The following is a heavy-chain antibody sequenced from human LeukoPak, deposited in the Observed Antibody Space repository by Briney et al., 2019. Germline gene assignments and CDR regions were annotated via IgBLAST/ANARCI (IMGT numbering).Heavy chain of an antibody. D-gene: IGHD3-22*01. CDR2: IRYDGSNK. V-gene: IGHV3-30*02. J-gene: IGHJ4*02. CDR1: GFTFSSYG. CDR3: APGSLVITVSGIEFPN. Sequence: PGGSLRLSCAASGFTFSSYGMHWVRQAPGKGLEWMAFIRYDGSNKYYADSVKGRFTISRDNSKNTLYLQMNSLRAEDTAVYYCAPGSLVITVSGIEFPNWGQGTLVTVSS.